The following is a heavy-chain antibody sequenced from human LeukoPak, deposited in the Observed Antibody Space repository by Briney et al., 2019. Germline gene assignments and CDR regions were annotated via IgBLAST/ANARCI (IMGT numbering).Heavy chain of an antibody. CDR2: IYYTGSA. Sequence: SETLSLTCSVSGASITSSSFYWGWIRQPPGKGLEWIGSIYYTGSADYNPSLKSRVTISVDTSKNQFSLKLTSVTAADAAVYYCARHRYCNSSSCYAFDYWGQVTLVTVSS. CDR3: ARHRYCNSSSCYAFDY. D-gene: IGHD2-2*01. V-gene: IGHV4-39*01. J-gene: IGHJ4*02. CDR1: GASITSSSFY.